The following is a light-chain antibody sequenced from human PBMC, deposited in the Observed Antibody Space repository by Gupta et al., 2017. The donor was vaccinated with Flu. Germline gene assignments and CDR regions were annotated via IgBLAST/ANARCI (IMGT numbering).Light chain of an antibody. CDR3: QQSSTTPFT. J-gene: IGKJ3*01. V-gene: IGKV1-39*01. Sequence: RSPSSLSASVGDRVVITCRASQSVSTYLNWYQQKPGKTPNRLIYAASSLRSGVPSRFSGRGSGTDFTLTINSLQPEDFATYYCQQSSTTPFTFGPGTKVDV. CDR2: AAS. CDR1: QSVSTY.